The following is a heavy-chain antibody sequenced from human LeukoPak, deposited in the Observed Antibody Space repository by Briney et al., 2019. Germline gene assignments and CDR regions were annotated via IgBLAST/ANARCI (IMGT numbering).Heavy chain of an antibody. Sequence: ASVKVSCKASGYTFTSYGISWVRQAPGQGLEWMGWISAYNGNTNYAQKLQGRVTMTTDTSTSTAYMELRSLRSDDTAVYYCARVLATLGYCSSTSCYLEGHGMDVWGQGTTVTVSS. V-gene: IGHV1-18*01. CDR3: ARVLATLGYCSSTSCYLEGHGMDV. D-gene: IGHD2-2*03. J-gene: IGHJ6*02. CDR1: GYTFTSYG. CDR2: ISAYNGNT.